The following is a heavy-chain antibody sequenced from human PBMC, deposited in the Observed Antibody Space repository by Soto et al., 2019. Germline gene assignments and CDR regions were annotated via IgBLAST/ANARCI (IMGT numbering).Heavy chain of an antibody. Sequence: EVQVVESGGGLVQPGGSLRLSCETSDFTISPYWMTWVRQTPGQGLEFVANIKEDGSVTNYVDSVKGRFTISRDNAKNSLYLQMNSVRAEDTAVYYCGKDQWGGAFEIWGRGTTVTVSS. J-gene: IGHJ3*02. CDR2: IKEDGSVT. CDR3: GKDQWGGAFEI. V-gene: IGHV3-7*01. D-gene: IGHD3-10*01. CDR1: DFTISPYW.